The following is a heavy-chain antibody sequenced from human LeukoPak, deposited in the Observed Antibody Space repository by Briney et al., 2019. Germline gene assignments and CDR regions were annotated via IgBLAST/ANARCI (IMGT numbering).Heavy chain of an antibody. V-gene: IGHV3-53*01. CDR2: IYTDGST. Sequence: GGSLRLSCAVSGFTLSSNYMSWVRQAPGGGRGWVSVIYTDGSTFFADSVKGRFTISRDNSKSTLYLQMHSLRAEDTAVYYCATTMTTVATSPYCWGQGPLVTVSS. D-gene: IGHD4-17*01. CDR3: ATTMTTVATSPYC. CDR1: GFTLSSNY. J-gene: IGHJ4*02.